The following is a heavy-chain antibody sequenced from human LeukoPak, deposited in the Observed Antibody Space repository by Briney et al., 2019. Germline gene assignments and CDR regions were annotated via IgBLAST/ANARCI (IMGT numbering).Heavy chain of an antibody. D-gene: IGHD4-23*01. Sequence: SETLSLTCAVYGGSFSGYYWNWIRQPPGKGLEWIGEINHSGSTNYNPSLKSRVTISLDTSKSQFSLKLSSVTAADTAVYYCATLTTVVTPLYFDSWGQGTLVTVSS. J-gene: IGHJ4*02. V-gene: IGHV4-34*01. CDR3: ATLTTVVTPLYFDS. CDR1: GGSFSGYY. CDR2: INHSGST.